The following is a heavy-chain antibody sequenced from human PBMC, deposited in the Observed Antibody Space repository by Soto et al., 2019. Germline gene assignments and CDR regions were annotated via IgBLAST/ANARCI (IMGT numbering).Heavy chain of an antibody. CDR2: VSWNSNTI. V-gene: IGHV3-9*01. CDR3: GNASNGGLSGFCGGARCYQATLDI. D-gene: IGHD2-2*01. J-gene: IGHJ3*02. CDR1: GFNFNDYS. Sequence: GGSLRLSGAASGFNFNDYSIHWVRHAPWKGLEWVSGVSWNSNTIAYADSVKGRFTISRDNAKNSLYLQMNRPTPEETALYYCGNASNGGLSGFCGGARCYQATLDICGHWTMVTV.